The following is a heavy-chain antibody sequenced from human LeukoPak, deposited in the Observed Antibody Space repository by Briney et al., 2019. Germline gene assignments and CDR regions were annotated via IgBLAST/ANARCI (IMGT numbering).Heavy chain of an antibody. CDR1: GYTITGYY. Sequence: ASVKVSCKASGYTITGYYMHWVRQAPGQGLEWMGWINPNSGGTNYAQKFQGRVTMTRDTSISTAYMELSRLRSDDTAVYYCAPTAEAYTSWWKVWGQGTLVTVSS. V-gene: IGHV1-2*02. J-gene: IGHJ4*02. D-gene: IGHD3-16*01. CDR3: APTAEAYTSWWKV. CDR2: INPNSGGT.